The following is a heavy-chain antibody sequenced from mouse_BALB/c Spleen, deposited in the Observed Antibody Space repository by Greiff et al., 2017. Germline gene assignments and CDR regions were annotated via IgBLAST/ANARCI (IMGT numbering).Heavy chain of an antibody. CDR3: ATWASWFAY. V-gene: IGHV1-7*01. Sequence: VQLQQSGAELAKPGASVKMSCQASGYTFTSYWMHWVKQRPGQGLEWIGYINPSTGYTEYNQKFKDKATLTADKSSSTAYMQLSSLTSEDSAVYYCATWASWFAYWGQGTLVTVSA. J-gene: IGHJ3*01. D-gene: IGHD4-1*01. CDR2: INPSTGYT. CDR1: GYTFTSYW.